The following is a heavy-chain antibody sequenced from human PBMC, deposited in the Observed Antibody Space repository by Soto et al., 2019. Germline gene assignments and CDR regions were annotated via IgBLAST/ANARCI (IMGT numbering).Heavy chain of an antibody. CDR1: GFTFTMYW. D-gene: IGHD5-18*01. CDR3: AGGDPGYSYGKVDL. CDR2: VNSDGTGT. Sequence: LRLSCEASGFTFTMYWMHWVRQAPGKGLVWVSRVNSDGTGTTYADSVKGRFTVSRDNAKNSVFLQMDSLRAEDAGVYFCAGGDPGYSYGKVDLWGQGTLVTVSS. J-gene: IGHJ5*02. V-gene: IGHV3-74*01.